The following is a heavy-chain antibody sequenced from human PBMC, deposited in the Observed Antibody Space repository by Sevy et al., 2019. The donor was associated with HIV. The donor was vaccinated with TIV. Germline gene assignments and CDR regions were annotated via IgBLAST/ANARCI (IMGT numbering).Heavy chain of an antibody. CDR3: AREATKRNSGSLEGVDY. Sequence: GESLKISCKASGYTFTGYYMHWVRQAPGQGLEWMGWINPNSGGTNYAQKFQGRVTMTRDTSISTAYMELSRLRSDDTAVYYCAREATKRNSGSLEGVDYWGQGTLVTVSS. CDR2: INPNSGGT. CDR1: GYTFTGYY. V-gene: IGHV1-2*02. J-gene: IGHJ4*02. D-gene: IGHD1-26*01.